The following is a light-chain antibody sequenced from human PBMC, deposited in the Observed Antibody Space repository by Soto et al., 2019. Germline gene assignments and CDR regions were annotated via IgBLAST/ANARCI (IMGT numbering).Light chain of an antibody. Sequence: QSVLTQPPSASGTPGQRVTISCSGSSSNIGSNTVNWYQQLPGTAPKLLIFINNKRPSGVPDRFSGSKSGTSASLAISGLQSEDEADYYCCSYAGSVVFGGGTKLTVL. CDR1: SSNIGSNT. CDR3: CSYAGSVV. V-gene: IGLV1-44*01. J-gene: IGLJ2*01. CDR2: INN.